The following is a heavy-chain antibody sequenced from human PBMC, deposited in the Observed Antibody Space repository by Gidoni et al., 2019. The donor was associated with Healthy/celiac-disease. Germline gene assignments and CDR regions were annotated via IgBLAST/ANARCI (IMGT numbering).Heavy chain of an antibody. V-gene: IGHV3-23*01. CDR2: ISGTGGST. J-gene: IGHJ6*02. CDR1: GLTFRSYA. CDR3: AKTTRHYYHYGMDV. Sequence: EVHLLESVGGLVQPGGSLRLSCAASGLTFRSYAMSLVRQAPGKGLEWVSAISGTGGSTYYAAPVKGRFTISRDHSKNTLYLQMNSLRAEDTAVYYCAKTTRHYYHYGMDVWGQGTTVTVSS.